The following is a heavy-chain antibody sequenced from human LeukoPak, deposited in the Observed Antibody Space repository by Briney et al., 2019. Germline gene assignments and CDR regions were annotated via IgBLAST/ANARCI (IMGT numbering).Heavy chain of an antibody. CDR3: AREFYGFIRLDKYYYESSGYGYDAFDI. Sequence: SETLSLTCTVSGGSISSSSYYWGWIRQPPGKGLEWIGSIYYSGSTYYNPSLKSRVTISVDTSKNQFSLKLSSVTAADTAVYYCAREFYGFIRLDKYYYESSGYGYDAFDIWGQGTMVTVSS. CDR2: IYYSGST. J-gene: IGHJ3*02. D-gene: IGHD3-22*01. V-gene: IGHV4-39*02. CDR1: GGSISSSSYY.